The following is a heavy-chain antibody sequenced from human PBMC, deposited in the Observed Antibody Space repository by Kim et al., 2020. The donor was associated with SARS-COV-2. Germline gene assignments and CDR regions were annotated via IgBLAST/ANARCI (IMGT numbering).Heavy chain of an antibody. Sequence: VKGRVTISRDNANNLLFLQMNTLGAEDTAVYYCATYYDSSGHYYAGAFDIWGQGTLVTVSS. D-gene: IGHD3-22*01. V-gene: IGHV3-11*03. CDR3: ATYYDSSGHYYAGAFDI. J-gene: IGHJ3*02.